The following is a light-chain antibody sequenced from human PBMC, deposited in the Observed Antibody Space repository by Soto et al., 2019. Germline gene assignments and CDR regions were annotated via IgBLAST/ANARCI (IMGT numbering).Light chain of an antibody. CDR3: QSYDTSLSGVI. J-gene: IGLJ2*01. CDR2: ADN. Sequence: QSVLTQTPSVSGAPGQKITMSCTGSSSNIGAGYDVHWYQQLPGAAPRLLIYADNNRPSGVLDRFSASNSGTSASLAITGLQGEDEAVYYCQSYDTSLSGVIFGAGTKLTVL. CDR1: SSNIGAGYD. V-gene: IGLV1-40*01.